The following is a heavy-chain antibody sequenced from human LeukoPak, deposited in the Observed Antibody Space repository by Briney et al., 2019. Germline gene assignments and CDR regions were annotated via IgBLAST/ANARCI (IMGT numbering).Heavy chain of an antibody. CDR1: GGSISSYY. CDR2: IYYSGST. D-gene: IGHD6-6*01. J-gene: IGHJ2*01. Sequence: SETLSLTCTVSGGSISSYYWSWPRQPPGKGLEWIGYIYYSGSTKYNPSLKSRVTISVDTSKNQFSLKLSSVTAADTAVYYCARHGSSKGDWYFDLWGRGTLVTVSS. V-gene: IGHV4-59*08. CDR3: ARHGSSKGDWYFDL.